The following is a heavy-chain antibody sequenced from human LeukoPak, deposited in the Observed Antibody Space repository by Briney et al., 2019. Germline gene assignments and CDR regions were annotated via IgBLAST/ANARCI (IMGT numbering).Heavy chain of an antibody. CDR2: ISYDGSNK. J-gene: IGHJ4*02. V-gene: IGHV3-30-3*01. Sequence: QTGGSLRLSCAASGFTFSSYAMHWVRQAPGKGLEWVAVISYDGSNKYYADSVKGRFTISRDNSKNTLYLQMNSLRAEDTAVYYCASTSGGYSYGPVDCWGQGTLVTVSS. CDR1: GFTFSSYA. CDR3: ASTSGGYSYGPVDC. D-gene: IGHD5-18*01.